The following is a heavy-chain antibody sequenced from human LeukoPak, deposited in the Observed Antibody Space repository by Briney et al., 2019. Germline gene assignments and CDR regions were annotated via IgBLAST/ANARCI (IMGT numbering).Heavy chain of an antibody. V-gene: IGHV3-53*01. CDR2: IYSGGST. Sequence: GGSLRLSCAASGFTFSSYSMSWVRQAPGKGLEWVSVIYSGGSTYYADSVKGRFTISRDNSKNTLYLQMNSLRAEDTAVYYCARIYGSGSYYHFDYWGQGTLVTVSS. J-gene: IGHJ4*02. CDR1: GFTFSSYS. D-gene: IGHD3-10*01. CDR3: ARIYGSGSYYHFDY.